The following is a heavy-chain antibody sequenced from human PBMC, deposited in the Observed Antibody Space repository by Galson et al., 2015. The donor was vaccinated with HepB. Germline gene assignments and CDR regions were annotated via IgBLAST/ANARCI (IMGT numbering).Heavy chain of an antibody. CDR1: GGTFSSYT. Sequence: SVKVSCKASGGTFSSYTISWVRQAPGQGLEWLGRIIPIVGTPNYAQKFQGRITITADKSTSSSYMELSSLRSEDTAVYYCAREPITGTTPSLYYYYYSYMDVWGKGTTVTVPS. D-gene: IGHD1-7*01. J-gene: IGHJ6*03. V-gene: IGHV1-69*08. CDR3: AREPITGTTPSLYYYYYSYMDV. CDR2: IIPIVGTP.